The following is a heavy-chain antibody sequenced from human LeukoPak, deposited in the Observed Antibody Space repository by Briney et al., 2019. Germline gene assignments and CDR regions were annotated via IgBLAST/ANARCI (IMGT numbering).Heavy chain of an antibody. D-gene: IGHD4-11*01. V-gene: IGHV4-59*06. CDR3: ARPNSNYVDAFDI. CDR1: GGSISSYY. CDR2: IYYSGST. J-gene: IGHJ3*02. Sequence: SETLSLTCTVSGGSISSYYWSWIRQHPGKGLEWIGYIYYSGSTYYNPSLKSRVTISVDTSKNQFSLKLSSVTAADTAVYYCARPNSNYVDAFDIWGQGTMVTVSS.